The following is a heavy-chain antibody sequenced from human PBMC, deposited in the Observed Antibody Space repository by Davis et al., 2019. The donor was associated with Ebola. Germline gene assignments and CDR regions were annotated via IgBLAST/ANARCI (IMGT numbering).Heavy chain of an antibody. CDR1: GFTFSSYG. CDR2: IWYDGSNK. Sequence: PGGSLRLSCAASGFTFSSYGMHWVRQAPGKGLEWVAVIWYDGSNKYYADSVKGRFTISRDNSKNTLYLQMNSLRAEDTAVYYCASDSYGTMARSLYGMDVWGQGTTVTVSS. D-gene: IGHD3-10*01. V-gene: IGHV3-33*01. CDR3: ASDSYGTMARSLYGMDV. J-gene: IGHJ6*02.